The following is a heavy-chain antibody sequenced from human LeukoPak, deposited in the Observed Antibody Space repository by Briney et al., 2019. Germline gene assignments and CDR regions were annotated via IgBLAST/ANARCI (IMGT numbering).Heavy chain of an antibody. Sequence: GGSLRLSCAASGFTFSSYGMHWVRQAPGKGLEWVAVISYDGSNKYYADSVKGRFTISRDNSKNTLYLQMNSLRAEDTAVYCCSKDSGGSYFAYWGQGTLVTVSS. J-gene: IGHJ4*02. CDR1: GFTFSSYG. D-gene: IGHD1-26*01. CDR3: SKDSGGSYFAY. CDR2: ISYDGSNK. V-gene: IGHV3-30*18.